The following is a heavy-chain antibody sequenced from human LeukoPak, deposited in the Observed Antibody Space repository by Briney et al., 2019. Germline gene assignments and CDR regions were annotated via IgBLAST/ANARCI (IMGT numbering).Heavy chain of an antibody. J-gene: IGHJ4*02. V-gene: IGHV3-53*01. CDR1: GFTVSSNY. Sequence: GGSLRLSCAASGFTVSSNYMSWVRQAPGKGLEWVSVIYSGGSTYYADSVKGRFTISRDNSKNTLYLQMNSLRAEDTAVYYCAKPNDYSSPSYFDYWGQGTLVTVSS. CDR2: IYSGGST. CDR3: AKPNDYSSPSYFDY. D-gene: IGHD3-16*01.